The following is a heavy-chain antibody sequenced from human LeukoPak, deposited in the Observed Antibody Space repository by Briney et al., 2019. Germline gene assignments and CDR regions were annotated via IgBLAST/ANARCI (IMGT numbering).Heavy chain of an antibody. CDR1: GFTFSSFA. D-gene: IGHD6-13*01. CDR2: ISGGGDKT. J-gene: IGHJ5*02. V-gene: IGHV3-23*01. CDR3: VKCSLAAADTAWFDP. Sequence: GGSLRLSCAASGFTFSSFAMSWVRQAPGKGLEWVSAISGGGDKTYYADSVKGRFTISRDNSKNTLFVQMNSLRAEDTAAYYCVKCSLAAADTAWFDPWGQGTLVTVSS.